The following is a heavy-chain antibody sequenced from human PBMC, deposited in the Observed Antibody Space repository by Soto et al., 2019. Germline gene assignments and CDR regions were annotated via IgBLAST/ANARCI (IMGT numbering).Heavy chain of an antibody. CDR1: GVTFSNAW. CDR2: IKSKTDGGTT. J-gene: IGHJ4*02. D-gene: IGHD3-9*01. CDR3: NTVPSSYDILTGYYKSY. Sequence: EVQLVESGGGLVKPGGSLRLSCAASGVTFSNAWMTWVRQAPGKWLEWVGHIKSKTDGGTTDYAAPVKGRFTISRDDSKNTLYLQMNSLKTEDTAVYYCNTVPSSYDILTGYYKSYWGQGTLVTVSS. V-gene: IGHV3-15*01.